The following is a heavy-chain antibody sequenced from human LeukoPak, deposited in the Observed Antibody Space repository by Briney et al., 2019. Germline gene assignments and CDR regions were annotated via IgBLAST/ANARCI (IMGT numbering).Heavy chain of an antibody. CDR2: ISYSGST. CDR3: ARGAVYYTMDV. CDR1: GDSFSSYY. J-gene: IGHJ6*02. Sequence: PSETLSLTCTVSGDSFSSYYWSWMRQPPGRGLEWIGYISYSGSTDYNPSLKSRVSISVDTSKNQFSLKLSSVTAADTAVYYCARGAVYYTMDVWGQGTTVTVSS. V-gene: IGHV4-59*01. D-gene: IGHD3-10*01.